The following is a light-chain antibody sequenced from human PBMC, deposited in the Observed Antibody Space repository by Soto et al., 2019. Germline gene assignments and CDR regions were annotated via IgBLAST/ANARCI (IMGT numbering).Light chain of an antibody. CDR1: QSISNT. CDR3: QQHNGWPLT. J-gene: IGKJ4*02. CDR2: GAS. Sequence: EIVMTQSPATLSVDPGERATLSCRASQSISNTLAWYQQKPGQAPRLLIFGASTRATGIPARFSGSGSGTEFTLTISSLQSEDSAVYYCQQHNGWPLTFGGGTKVEIK. V-gene: IGKV3-15*01.